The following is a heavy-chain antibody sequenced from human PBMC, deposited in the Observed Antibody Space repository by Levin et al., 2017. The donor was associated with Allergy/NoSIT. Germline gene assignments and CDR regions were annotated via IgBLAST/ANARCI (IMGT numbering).Heavy chain of an antibody. D-gene: IGHD1-26*01. CDR1: GGSFSGYY. J-gene: IGHJ4*02. CDR2: INHSGST. V-gene: IGHV4-34*01. CDR3: ARRGGATTLRIS. Sequence: SETLSLTCAVYGGSFSGYYWSWIRQPPGKGLEWIGEINHSGSTNYNPSLKSRVTISVDTSKNQFSLKLSSVTAADTAVYYCARRGGATTLRISWGQGTLVTVSS.